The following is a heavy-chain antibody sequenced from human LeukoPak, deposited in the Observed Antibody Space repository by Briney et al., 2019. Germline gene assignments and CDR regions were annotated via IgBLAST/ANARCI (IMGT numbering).Heavy chain of an antibody. D-gene: IGHD3-3*01. V-gene: IGHV1-2*02. J-gene: IGHJ4*02. CDR2: INPNNGAT. CDR1: GYTFNVYH. Sequence: ASVKVSCKASGYTFNVYHMHWVRQAPGQGLEWMGWINPNNGATNYVQRFQGRVTMTRDTSINTVYLELNSLRSDDTAVYYCVRERVQWFLFWGQGTLVTVSS. CDR3: VRERVQWFLF.